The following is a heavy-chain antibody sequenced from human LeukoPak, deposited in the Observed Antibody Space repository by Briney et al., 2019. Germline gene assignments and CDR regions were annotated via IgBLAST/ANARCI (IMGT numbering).Heavy chain of an antibody. V-gene: IGHV3-23*01. CDR2: ISGIGGST. CDR3: AKSLRGYYDSLDY. J-gene: IGHJ4*02. D-gene: IGHD3-22*01. CDR1: GFTFSSYS. Sequence: GSLRLFFSATGFTFSSYSMSWVRQAPGKGLELVSGISGIGGSTYYADSVKGRFTFSRDNSRNTLYLQMNSLRAEDTAVYYCAKSLRGYYDSLDYWGQGTLVTVSS.